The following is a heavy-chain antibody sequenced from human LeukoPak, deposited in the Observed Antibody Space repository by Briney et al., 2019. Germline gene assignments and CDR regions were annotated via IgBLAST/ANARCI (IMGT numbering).Heavy chain of an antibody. CDR2: ISSSSSYI. CDR1: GFTFSSYS. J-gene: IGHJ4*02. Sequence: GGSLRLSCAASGFTFSSYSMNWVRQAPGKGLEWVSPISSSSSYIYYADSVKGRFTISRDNAKNSLYLQMNSLRAEDTAVYYCARDPYCSGGSCYEDYFDYWGQGTLVTVSS. V-gene: IGHV3-21*01. CDR3: ARDPYCSGGSCYEDYFDY. D-gene: IGHD2-15*01.